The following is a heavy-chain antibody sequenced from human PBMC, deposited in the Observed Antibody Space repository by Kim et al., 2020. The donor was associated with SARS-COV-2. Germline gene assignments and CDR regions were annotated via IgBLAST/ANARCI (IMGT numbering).Heavy chain of an antibody. J-gene: IGHJ4*02. V-gene: IGHV3-30*02. Sequence: VKGRLTISRDNSKNTLYLQMNSLRAEDTAVYYCAKGYDILTGYYGEGVDYWGQGTLVTVSS. CDR3: AKGYDILTGYYGEGVDY. D-gene: IGHD3-9*01.